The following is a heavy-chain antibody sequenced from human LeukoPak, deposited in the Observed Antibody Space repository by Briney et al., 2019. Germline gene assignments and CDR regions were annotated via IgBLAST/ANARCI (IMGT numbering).Heavy chain of an antibody. V-gene: IGHV1-46*01. Sequence: ASVKVSCKASGYTFTSYYMHWVRQAPGQGLEWMGIINPSGGSTSYAQKFQGRVTMTRDTSTSTVYMELSSLRSEDTAVYYCARWGSSGWYVPYYYGMDVWGQGTAVTVSS. CDR1: GYTFTSYY. CDR2: INPSGGST. J-gene: IGHJ6*02. CDR3: ARWGSSGWYVPYYYGMDV. D-gene: IGHD6-19*01.